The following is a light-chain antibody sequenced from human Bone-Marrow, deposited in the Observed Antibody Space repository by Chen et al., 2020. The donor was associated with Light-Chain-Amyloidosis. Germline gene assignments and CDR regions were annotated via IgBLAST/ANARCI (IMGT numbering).Light chain of an antibody. CDR2: GSS. CDR1: QTISSNY. CDR3: QQYGTSPLT. V-gene: IGKV3-20*01. J-gene: IGKJ4*01. Sequence: EIVLTQSPGTLSLSPGEGANLSCRASQTISSNYLNWYQQKFGQAPRLLIYGSSSRATGIPDRFTGSGSGTDFTLTINRLEPEDIAMYYCQQYGTSPLTFGGGTKVEIK.